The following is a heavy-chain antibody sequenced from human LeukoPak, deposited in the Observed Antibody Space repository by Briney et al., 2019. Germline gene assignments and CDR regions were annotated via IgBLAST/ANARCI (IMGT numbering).Heavy chain of an antibody. J-gene: IGHJ4*02. CDR3: ARGRSHGDGSGSYYDYFDY. CDR2: ISVYNGNT. CDR1: GYNFTNYG. V-gene: IGHV1-18*01. D-gene: IGHD3-10*01. Sequence: ASVTVSCKAAGYNFTNYGISWVRQAPGQGLDGMGWISVYNGNTKYAQKLQDRVTMTTDTSTSTAYMELRSLRSDDTAVYYCARGRSHGDGSGSYYDYFDYWGQGTLVTVSS.